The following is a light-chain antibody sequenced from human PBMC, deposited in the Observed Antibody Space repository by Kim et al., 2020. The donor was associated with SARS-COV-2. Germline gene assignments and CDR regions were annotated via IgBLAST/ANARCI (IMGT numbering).Light chain of an antibody. Sequence: EIVMTQSPATLSVSPGERATLSCRASQSVGSNLAWYQQKPGQAPRLLIYGASTRATGIPARFSGSGSGTEFTLTISSLQSEEFAVYYCQQYSYWPPLTFGGGTKVDIK. CDR3: QQYSYWPPLT. V-gene: IGKV3-15*01. J-gene: IGKJ4*01. CDR2: GAS. CDR1: QSVGSN.